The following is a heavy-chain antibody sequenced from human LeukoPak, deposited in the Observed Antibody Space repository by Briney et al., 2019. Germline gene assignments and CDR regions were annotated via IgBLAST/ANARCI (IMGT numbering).Heavy chain of an antibody. CDR1: GGSFSGYY. CDR2: INHSGST. D-gene: IGHD1-7*01. CDR3: ARWDIRGTAHQLDY. J-gene: IGHJ4*02. Sequence: PSETLSLTCAVYGGSFSGYYWSWIRQPPGKGLEWIGEINHSGSTNYNPSLKSRVTISVDTSKNQFSLKLSSVTAADTAVYYCARWDIRGTAHQLDYWGQGTLVTVSS. V-gene: IGHV4-34*01.